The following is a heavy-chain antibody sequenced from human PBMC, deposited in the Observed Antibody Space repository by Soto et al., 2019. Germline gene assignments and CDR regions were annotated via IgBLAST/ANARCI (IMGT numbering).Heavy chain of an antibody. CDR3: ATTYYYGSGSVY. CDR2: AYYRSRWIY. J-gene: IGHJ4*02. Sequence: PSQTLSLTCAISGDSVSNNGATWNWIRQSPSRGLEWLGRAYYRSRWIYDYAMSVKSRISINPDTSKNQVSLQLNSVTPADTAVYYCATTYYYGSGSVYWGQGTLVTVSS. D-gene: IGHD3-10*01. CDR1: GDSVSNNGAT. V-gene: IGHV6-1*01.